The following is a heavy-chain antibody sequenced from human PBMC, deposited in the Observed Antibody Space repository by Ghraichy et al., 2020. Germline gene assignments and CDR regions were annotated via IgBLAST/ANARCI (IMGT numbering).Heavy chain of an antibody. D-gene: IGHD2-2*01. V-gene: IGHV4-4*07. CDR1: GGSISSYY. CDR2: IYTSGST. CDR3: ARDDCSSTSCYRTGGFDY. J-gene: IGHJ4*02. Sequence: SETLSLTCTVSGGSISSYYWSWIRQPAGKGLEWIGRIYTSGSTNYNPSLKSRVTMSVDTSKNQFSLKLSSVTAADTAVYYCARDDCSSTSCYRTGGFDYWGQGTLVTVSS.